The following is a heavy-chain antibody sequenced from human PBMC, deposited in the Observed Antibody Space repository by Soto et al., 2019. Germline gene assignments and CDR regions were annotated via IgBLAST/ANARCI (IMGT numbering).Heavy chain of an antibody. J-gene: IGHJ4*02. CDR2: INHSGSST. V-gene: IGHV4-59*12. CDR1: GGSISSYY. Sequence: PSETLSLTCTVSGGSISSYYWSWIRQPPGKGLEWIGEINHSGSSTNYNPSLKSRVTISEDTSKNQLSLKLSSVTAADTAVYYCARVPGPWGQGTLVTVSS. CDR3: ARVPGP.